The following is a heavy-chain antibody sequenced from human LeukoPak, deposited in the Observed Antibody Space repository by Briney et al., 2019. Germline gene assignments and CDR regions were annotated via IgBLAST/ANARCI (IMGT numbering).Heavy chain of an antibody. Sequence: PGGSLRLSRAASGFTVSRIYMSWVRQAPGKGLGWVSVIYSGGRTYYADSVKGRFTISRDNSKNPRYLQMSSLGAEHPAVHYCARWGGIAARPLYYFDYWGQGTLVTVSS. CDR3: ARWGGIAARPLYYFDY. CDR2: IYSGGRT. CDR1: GFTVSRIY. V-gene: IGHV3-53*01. D-gene: IGHD6-6*01. J-gene: IGHJ4*02.